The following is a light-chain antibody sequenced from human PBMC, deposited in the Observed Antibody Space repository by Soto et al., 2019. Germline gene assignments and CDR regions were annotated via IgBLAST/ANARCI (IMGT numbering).Light chain of an antibody. J-gene: IGKJ5*01. CDR1: QSVSNNY. CDR3: QKRHMWPIT. Sequence: EIVLTQSPGTLSLSPGERATLACRASQSVSNNYLAWYQQKPGQAPRLLIYGASNRATGIPPRLSGSGSGTDFTLTISSLEPEDSAVYYCQKRHMWPITFGQGTRLEIK. V-gene: IGKV3D-20*02. CDR2: GAS.